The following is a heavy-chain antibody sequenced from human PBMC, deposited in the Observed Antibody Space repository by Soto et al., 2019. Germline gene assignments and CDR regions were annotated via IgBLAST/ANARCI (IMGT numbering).Heavy chain of an antibody. J-gene: IGHJ6*02. D-gene: IGHD5-12*01. V-gene: IGHV4-39*03. CDR1: GGSISSSSYY. CDR2: IYYSGST. Sequence: SETLSLTCTVSGGSISSSSYYWGWIRQPPGKGLEWIGSIYYSGSTYYNPSLKSRVTISVDTSKNQFSLKLSSVTAADTAVYYCTGATTNYYYYYGMDVWGQGTTVTVS. CDR3: TGATTNYYYYYGMDV.